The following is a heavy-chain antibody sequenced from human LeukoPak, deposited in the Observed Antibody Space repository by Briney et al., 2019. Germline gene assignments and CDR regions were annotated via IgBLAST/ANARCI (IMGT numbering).Heavy chain of an antibody. V-gene: IGHV3-9*01. CDR3: AKQAYYYDSSGYYSMFDAFDI. Sequence: PGRSLRLSCAASGFTFDDYTMHWVRQAPGKGLEWVSGISWNSGSIGSADSVKGRFTISTDNAKNSLYLQMNSLRAEATALSYCAKQAYYYDSSGYYSMFDAFDIWGQGTMVTVSS. CDR2: ISWNSGSI. CDR1: GFTFDDYT. J-gene: IGHJ3*02. D-gene: IGHD3-22*01.